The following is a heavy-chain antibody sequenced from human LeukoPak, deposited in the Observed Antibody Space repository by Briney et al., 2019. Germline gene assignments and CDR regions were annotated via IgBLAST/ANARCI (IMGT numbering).Heavy chain of an antibody. Sequence: GGSLRLSCAASGFTFSSYSMNSVRQAPGKGLEWVSSISSSSSYIYYADSVKGRFTISRDNAKNSLYLQMNSLRAEDTAVYYCARDVTMVRGVSLWGQGTLVTVSS. CDR1: GFTFSSYS. V-gene: IGHV3-21*01. CDR2: ISSSSSYI. J-gene: IGHJ4*02. D-gene: IGHD3-10*01. CDR3: ARDVTMVRGVSL.